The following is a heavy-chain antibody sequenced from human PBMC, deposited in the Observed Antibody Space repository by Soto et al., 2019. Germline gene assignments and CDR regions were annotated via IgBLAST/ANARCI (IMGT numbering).Heavy chain of an antibody. V-gene: IGHV4-34*01. D-gene: IGHD5-12*01. CDR2: INHSGST. Sequence: SETLSLTCAVYGGSFSGYYWSWIRQPPGKGLEWIGEINHSGSTNYNPSLKSRVTISVDTSKNQFSLKLSSVTAADTAVYYCARGVSSVATTRYYYFDYWGQGTLVTVSS. J-gene: IGHJ4*02. CDR1: GGSFSGYY. CDR3: ARGVSSVATTRYYYFDY.